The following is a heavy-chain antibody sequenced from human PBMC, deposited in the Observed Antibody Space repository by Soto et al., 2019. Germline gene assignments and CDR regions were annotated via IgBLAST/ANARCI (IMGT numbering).Heavy chain of an antibody. D-gene: IGHD2-15*01. CDR1: GFTFSSYA. CDR2: ISYDGSNK. V-gene: IGHV3-30-3*01. Sequence: QVQLVESGGGVVQPGRSLRLSCAASGFTFSSYAMHWVRQAPGKGLEWVAVISYDGSNKYYADSVKGRFTISRDNSKNTLYLQMNSLRAEDTGVYYCARAGRYCSGGRCYQFDYWGQGTLVTVSS. J-gene: IGHJ4*02. CDR3: ARAGRYCSGGRCYQFDY.